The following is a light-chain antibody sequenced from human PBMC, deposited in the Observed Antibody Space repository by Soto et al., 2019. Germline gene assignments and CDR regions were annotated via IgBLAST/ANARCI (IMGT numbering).Light chain of an antibody. Sequence: DIQMTQSPSTLSASIGDRVTITGRASQTISSWLAWYQQKPGKAPKLLIYKASTLKSGFPSRFSGSGSGTEFTLTISSLQPDDFATYYCQHYNSYSEAFGQGTKVDI. V-gene: IGKV1-5*03. CDR3: QHYNSYSEA. CDR1: QTISSW. CDR2: KAS. J-gene: IGKJ1*01.